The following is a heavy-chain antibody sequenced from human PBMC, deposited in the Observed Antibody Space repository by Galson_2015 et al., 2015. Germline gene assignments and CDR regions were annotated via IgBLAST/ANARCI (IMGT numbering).Heavy chain of an antibody. CDR1: GFTFSSYA. CDR2: ISYDGSNK. D-gene: IGHD1-26*01. V-gene: IGHV3-30-3*01. Sequence: SLRLSCAASGFTFSSYAMHWVRQAPGKGLEWVAVISYDGSNKYYADSVKGRFTISRDDSENSLYLQMNSLRAEDTAVYYCARGRAWELPRKSPFDYWGQGTLVTVSS. CDR3: ARGRAWELPRKSPFDY. J-gene: IGHJ4*02.